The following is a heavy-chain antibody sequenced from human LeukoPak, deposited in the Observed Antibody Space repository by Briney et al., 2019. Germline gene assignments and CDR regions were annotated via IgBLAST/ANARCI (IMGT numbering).Heavy chain of an antibody. J-gene: IGHJ4*02. CDR2: ISTDGSKK. CDR3: ARSRGATGYYWVDY. D-gene: IGHD3-22*01. V-gene: IGHV3-30-3*01. Sequence: GGSLRLSCAASGFTLSSYAMHCVRQAPGKGLEWVAVISTDGSKKYYADSVKGRFTISRDNSKYTLDLQMNSLRDEDTAVYYCARSRGATGYYWVDYWGQGSLVTVSS. CDR1: GFTLSSYA.